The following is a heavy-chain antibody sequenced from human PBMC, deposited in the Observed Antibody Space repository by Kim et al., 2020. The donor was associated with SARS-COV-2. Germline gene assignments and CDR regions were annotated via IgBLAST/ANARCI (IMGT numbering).Heavy chain of an antibody. J-gene: IGHJ3*02. CDR2: T. Sequence: TYHADSVKGRFTISRDNSKNTLYLQMNSLRAEDTAVYYCASSYTVNAFDIWGQGTMVTVSS. V-gene: IGHV3-53*01. D-gene: IGHD2-2*02. CDR3: ASSYTVNAFDI.